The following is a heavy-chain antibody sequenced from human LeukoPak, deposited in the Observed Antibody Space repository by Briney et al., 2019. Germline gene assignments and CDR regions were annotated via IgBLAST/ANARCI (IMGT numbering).Heavy chain of an antibody. J-gene: IGHJ4*02. CDR2: ISTGSTTI. Sequence: SGGSLRLSCAVSGFTFRSYGMNWVRQAPGKGLEWASYISTGSTTISYADSVEGRFTISRDNAKSSLYLEMNSLRAEDTAMYYCARGFYTPDYWGQGTLVTVSS. CDR3: ARGFYTPDY. CDR1: GFTFRSYG. V-gene: IGHV3-48*01.